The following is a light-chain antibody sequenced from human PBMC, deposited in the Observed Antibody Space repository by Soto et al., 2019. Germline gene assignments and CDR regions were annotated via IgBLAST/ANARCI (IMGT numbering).Light chain of an antibody. V-gene: IGKV3-11*01. CDR2: EAS. J-gene: IGKJ1*01. CDR3: QQRSDWPWT. CDR1: QSVSTN. Sequence: IVLTQSPGTLSLSPGERATLSCRASQSVSTNVAWYQQKPGQAPRLLMYEASNRATGIPARFSGGGSGTDFTLTISSLEPEDFAVYYCQQRSDWPWTFGQGTKVDIK.